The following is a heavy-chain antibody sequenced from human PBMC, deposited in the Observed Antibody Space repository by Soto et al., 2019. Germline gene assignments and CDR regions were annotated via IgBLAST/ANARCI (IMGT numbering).Heavy chain of an antibody. V-gene: IGHV3-23*01. Sequence: DVQLLESEGGLVQPGGSLRLSCAASGFTFSSNAMNWVRQAPGKGLEWVSTISGSGTGKYYADSVKGRFTISRDNSRNTLFLQMNNLRAEDAAVYYCAKDRSLGASTWNVYWGQGTLVTVSS. CDR1: GFTFSSNA. CDR2: ISGSGTGK. J-gene: IGHJ4*02. CDR3: AKDRSLGASTWNVY. D-gene: IGHD1-26*01.